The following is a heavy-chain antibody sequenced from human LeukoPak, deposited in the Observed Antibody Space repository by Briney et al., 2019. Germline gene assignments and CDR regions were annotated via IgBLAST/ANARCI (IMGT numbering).Heavy chain of an antibody. D-gene: IGHD5-24*01. V-gene: IGHV3-11*01. CDR3: ARVGLGGYNEYYFDY. Sequence: GGSLRLSCAASGFTFSDYYMSWIRPAPGKGLEWVSYISSSGSTIYYAGSVKGRFTISRDNAKNSLYLQMNSLRAEDTAVYYCARVGLGGYNEYYFDYWGQGTLVTVSS. CDR2: ISSSGSTI. CDR1: GFTFSDYY. J-gene: IGHJ4*02.